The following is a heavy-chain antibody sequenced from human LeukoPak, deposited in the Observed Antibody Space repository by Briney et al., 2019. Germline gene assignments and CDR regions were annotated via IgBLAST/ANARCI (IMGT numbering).Heavy chain of an antibody. D-gene: IGHD3-10*01. CDR3: ARGRSTMLLWFGEPGYYFDY. J-gene: IGHJ4*02. Sequence: GGSLRLSCAASGFTFSSYWMSWVRQAPGKGLEWVANIKQDGSEKYYVDSVKGRFTISRDNAKNSLYLRMNSLRAEDTAVYYCARGRSTMLLWFGEPGYYFDYWGQGTLVTVSS. CDR2: IKQDGSEK. V-gene: IGHV3-7*01. CDR1: GFTFSSYW.